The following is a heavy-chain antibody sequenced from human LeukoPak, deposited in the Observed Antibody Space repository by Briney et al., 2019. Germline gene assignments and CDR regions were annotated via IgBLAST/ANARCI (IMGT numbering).Heavy chain of an antibody. CDR2: IYYSGST. CDR3: ARCCGYNYATGGDY. CDR1: GASFSGYY. D-gene: IGHD5-24*01. J-gene: IGHJ4*02. V-gene: IGHV4-59*01. Sequence: KPSETLSLTCAVYGASFSGYYWSWIRQPPGKGLEWIGYIYYSGSTNYNPSLKSRVTISVDTSKNQFSLKLSSVTAADTAVYYCARCCGYNYATGGDYWGQGTLVTVSS.